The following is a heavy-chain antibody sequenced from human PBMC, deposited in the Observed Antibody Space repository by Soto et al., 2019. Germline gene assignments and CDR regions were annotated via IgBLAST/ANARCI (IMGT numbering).Heavy chain of an antibody. CDR3: AKVVRADSTSFNFYYYSGMDV. V-gene: IGHV3-30*18. D-gene: IGHD6-6*01. Sequence: ESGGGVVQPGRSLRLSCAASGFSFSTYGMHWVRQAPGKGLEWMAVISNDGSNKYYADSVKGRFTISRDNSKDTLFLQMNSLRGEDTAIYYCAKVVRADSTSFNFYYYSGMDVWGQGTTVIVSS. CDR1: GFSFSTYG. J-gene: IGHJ6*02. CDR2: ISNDGSNK.